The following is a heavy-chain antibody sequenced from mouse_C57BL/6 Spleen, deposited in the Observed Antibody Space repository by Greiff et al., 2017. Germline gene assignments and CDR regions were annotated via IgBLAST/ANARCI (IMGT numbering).Heavy chain of an antibody. CDR2: IWSGGST. D-gene: IGHD2-2*01. J-gene: IGHJ4*01. CDR1: GFSLTSYG. CDR3: ARGPYGYDGSAMDY. Sequence: VQRVESGPGLVQPSQSLSITCTVSGFSLTSYGVHWVRQSPGKGLEWLGVIWSGGSTDYNAAFISRLSISKDNSKSQVFFKMNSLQADDTAIYYCARGPYGYDGSAMDYWGQGTSVTVSS. V-gene: IGHV2-2*01.